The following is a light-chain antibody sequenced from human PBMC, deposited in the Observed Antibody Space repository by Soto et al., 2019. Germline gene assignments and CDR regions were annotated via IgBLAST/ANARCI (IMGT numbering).Light chain of an antibody. J-gene: IGKJ4*01. V-gene: IGKV3-11*01. CDR2: DAS. CDR1: QSVSSY. CDR3: QQRSNFLT. Sequence: EIVLTQSPATLSLSSGERATLSCRASQSVSSYLAWYQQKPGQAPRLLIYDASNRATGIPARFSGSGSGTDFTLTISSLEPEDFAVYYCQQRSNFLTFGGGTKVDIK.